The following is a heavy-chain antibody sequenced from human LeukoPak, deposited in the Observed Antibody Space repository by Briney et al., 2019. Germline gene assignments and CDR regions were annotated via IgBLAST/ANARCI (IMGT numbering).Heavy chain of an antibody. CDR3: AREKYSSSWYIDY. Sequence: SETLSLTCTVSGDSFSYFYWSWIRQPAGKGLEWIGRIYTSGSTNYNPSLKSRVTMSVDTSKNQFSLKLSSVTAADTAVYYCAREKYSSSWYIDYWGQGTLVTVSS. V-gene: IGHV4-4*07. CDR2: IYTSGST. D-gene: IGHD6-13*01. CDR1: GDSFSYFY. J-gene: IGHJ4*02.